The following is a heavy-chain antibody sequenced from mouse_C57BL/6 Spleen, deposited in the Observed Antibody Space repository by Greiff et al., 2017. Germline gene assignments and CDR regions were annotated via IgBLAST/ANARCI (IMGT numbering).Heavy chain of an antibody. CDR3: ARHNYGSSSFAY. V-gene: IGHV5-6*01. Sequence: EVQVVESGGDLVKPGGSLKLSCAASGFTFSSYGMSWVRQTPDKRLEWVATISSGGSYTYYPDSVKGRFTISRDNAKNTLYLQMSSLKSEDTAMYYCARHNYGSSSFAYWGQGTLVTVSA. CDR2: ISSGGSYT. J-gene: IGHJ3*01. D-gene: IGHD1-1*01. CDR1: GFTFSSYG.